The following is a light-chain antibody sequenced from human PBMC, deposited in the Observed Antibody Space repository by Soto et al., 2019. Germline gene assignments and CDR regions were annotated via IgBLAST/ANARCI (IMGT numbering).Light chain of an antibody. Sequence: EIVLTQSPGTLSLSPGESATLSCRASQSVDRNYLAWYQQRPGQAPRLLIYGASSRATGIPPRFSGSGSGTEFVLIISGLEAEDFAVYYCHQFASTPRTFGQGTKVESK. J-gene: IGKJ1*01. CDR2: GAS. CDR3: HQFASTPRT. CDR1: QSVDRNY. V-gene: IGKV3-20*01.